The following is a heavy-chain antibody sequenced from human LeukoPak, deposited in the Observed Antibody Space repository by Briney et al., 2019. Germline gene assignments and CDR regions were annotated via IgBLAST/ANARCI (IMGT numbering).Heavy chain of an antibody. CDR1: GYTFTSYD. D-gene: IGHD6-13*01. CDR3: ARGGSIAAAGTFFSYFDY. J-gene: IGHJ4*02. CDR2: IIPIFGTT. V-gene: IGHV1-69*13. Sequence: SVTVSCKASGYTFTSYDINWVRQAPGQGLEWMGGIIPIFGTTNYAQQFQGRVTITADESTSTAYMELSSLRSEDTAVYYCARGGSIAAAGTFFSYFDYWGQGTLVTVSS.